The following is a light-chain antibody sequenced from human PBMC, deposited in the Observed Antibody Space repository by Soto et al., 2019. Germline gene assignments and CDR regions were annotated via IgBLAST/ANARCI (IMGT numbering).Light chain of an antibody. CDR3: EQYDKSIT. Sequence: EIVMTQSPATLSVSPWERATLSCRASQSVSSSYLAWYQQKPGQAPRLLIYGASSRATGIPDRFSGSGSGTDFTLTINRLEPEDFAVYYCEQYDKSITFGGGTKVDIK. CDR2: GAS. CDR1: QSVSSSY. V-gene: IGKV3-20*01. J-gene: IGKJ4*01.